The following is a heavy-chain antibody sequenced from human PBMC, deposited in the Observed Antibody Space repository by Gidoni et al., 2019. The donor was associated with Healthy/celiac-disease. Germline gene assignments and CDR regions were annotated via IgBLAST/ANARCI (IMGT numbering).Heavy chain of an antibody. J-gene: IGHJ3*02. V-gene: IGHV3-30-3*01. D-gene: IGHD1-26*01. CDR1: GFTFSSYA. CDR2: ISYDGSNK. Sequence: QVQLVESGGGVVQPGRSLRLSCAASGFTFSSYAMHWVRQAPGKGLEWVAVISYDGSNKYYADSVKGRFTISRDNSNNTLYLQMNSLRAEDTAVYYCARDQNYYGDGAFDIWGQGTMVTVSS. CDR3: ARDQNYYGDGAFDI.